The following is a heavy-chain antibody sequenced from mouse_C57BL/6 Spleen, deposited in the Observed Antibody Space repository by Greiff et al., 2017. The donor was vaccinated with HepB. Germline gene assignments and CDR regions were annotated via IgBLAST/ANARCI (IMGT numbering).Heavy chain of an antibody. J-gene: IGHJ4*01. CDR1: GYTFTSYW. Sequence: QVQLKQPGTELVKPGASVKLSCQASGYTFTSYWMPWVKPRPGQGLEWIGNINPSNGGTNYNEKFKSKATLTVDKSSSTAYMQLSSLTSEDSAVYYCARERAYYYGSSPYAMDYWGQGTSVTVSS. CDR3: ARERAYYYGSSPYAMDY. CDR2: INPSNGGT. V-gene: IGHV1-53*01. D-gene: IGHD1-1*01.